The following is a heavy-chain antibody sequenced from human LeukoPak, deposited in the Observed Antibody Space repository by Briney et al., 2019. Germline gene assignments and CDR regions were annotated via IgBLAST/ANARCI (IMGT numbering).Heavy chain of an antibody. CDR3: ARRGRGFVDY. V-gene: IGHV3-20*01. CDR2: INWNGGST. Sequence: PGGSLRLSCAASGFTFDDYDMSWVRQAPGKGLEWVSGINWNGGSTGYADSVKGRFTISRDNAKNSLSLHMNNLRAEDTASYHYARRGRGFVDYWGQGTLVTVSS. D-gene: IGHD3-10*01. CDR1: GFTFDDYD. J-gene: IGHJ4*02.